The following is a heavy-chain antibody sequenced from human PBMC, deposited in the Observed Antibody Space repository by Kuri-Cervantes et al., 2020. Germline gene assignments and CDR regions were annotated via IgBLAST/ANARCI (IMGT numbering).Heavy chain of an antibody. V-gene: IGHV3-13*01. CDR3: TRGRTMGTGAGPDDDFDV. Sequence: GGSLRLSCAASGFTFTDYDMHWVRRSTGKGLEWVSGIGTLHDTFYPDSAKGRFTISREDAKNSLYLQMNYLRVGDTAVYYCTRGRTMGTGAGPDDDFDVWGQGTMVTVSS. J-gene: IGHJ3*01. CDR1: GFTFTDYD. CDR2: IGTLHDT. D-gene: IGHD4/OR15-4a*01.